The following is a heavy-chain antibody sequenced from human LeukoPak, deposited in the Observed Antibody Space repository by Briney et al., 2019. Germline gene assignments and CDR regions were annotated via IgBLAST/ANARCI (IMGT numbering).Heavy chain of an antibody. D-gene: IGHD2-2*01. CDR2: IYYSGST. V-gene: IGHV4-39*07. CDR3: ARVPAASSSWFDP. CDR1: GGSISSSSYY. Sequence: SETLSLTCTVSGGSISSSSYYWGWIRQPPGKGLEWIGSIYYSGSTYYNPSLKSRVTISVDTSKNQFSLKLSSVTAADTAVYYCARVPAASSSWFDPWGQGTLVTVSS. J-gene: IGHJ5*02.